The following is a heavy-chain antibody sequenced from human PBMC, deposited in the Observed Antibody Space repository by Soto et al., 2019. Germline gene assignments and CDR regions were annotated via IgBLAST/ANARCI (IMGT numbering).Heavy chain of an antibody. Sequence: EVQLVESGGGLVQPGGSLRLSCAASGFSFSKYWIHWVRQAPGKGLVWVSRIKTDGSSTDYAASVKGRFTISRDNAKNTLYLQMNSLTAEDTAVYYCAKREGNTYGLFHWGQGTLVTVSS. V-gene: IGHV3-74*01. D-gene: IGHD5-18*01. CDR1: GFSFSKYW. CDR2: IKTDGSST. CDR3: AKREGNTYGLFH. J-gene: IGHJ4*02.